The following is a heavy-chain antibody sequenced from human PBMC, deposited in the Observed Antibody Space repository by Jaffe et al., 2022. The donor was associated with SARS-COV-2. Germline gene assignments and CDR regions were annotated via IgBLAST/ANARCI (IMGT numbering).Heavy chain of an antibody. V-gene: IGHV4-61*02. Sequence: QVQLQESGPGLVKPSQTLSLTCTVSGGSISSGSYYWSWIRQPAGKGLEWIGRIYTSGSTNYNPSLKSRVTISVDTSKNQFSLKLSSVTAADTAVYYCASDQVAGNYYYYGMDVWGQGTTVTVSS. CDR3: ASDQVAGNYYYYGMDV. D-gene: IGHD6-19*01. CDR1: GGSISSGSYY. J-gene: IGHJ6*02. CDR2: IYTSGST.